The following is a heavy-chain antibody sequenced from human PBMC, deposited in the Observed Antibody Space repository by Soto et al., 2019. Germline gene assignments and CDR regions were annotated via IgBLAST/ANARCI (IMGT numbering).Heavy chain of an antibody. Sequence: PSETLSLTCTVSGGSVSSGSYYWSWIRHPPGKGLEWIGYIYYSGSTNYNPSLKSRVTISVDTSKNQFSLKLSSVTAADTAVYYCASRFSHTIFGVGAQEYWGQGTLVTVSS. CDR3: ASRFSHTIFGVGAQEY. CDR2: IYYSGST. D-gene: IGHD3-3*01. V-gene: IGHV4-61*01. CDR1: GGSVSSGSYY. J-gene: IGHJ4*02.